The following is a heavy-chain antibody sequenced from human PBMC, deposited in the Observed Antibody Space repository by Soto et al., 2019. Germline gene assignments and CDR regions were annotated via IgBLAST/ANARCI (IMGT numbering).Heavy chain of an antibody. CDR2: INHSGST. CDR1: GGSFSGYY. D-gene: IGHD3-3*01. J-gene: IGHJ4*02. CDR3: ARAGPYDFWSGYYTGFDY. V-gene: IGHV4-34*01. Sequence: SETLSLTCAVYGGSFSGYYWSWIRQPPGKGLEWIGEINHSGSTNYNPSLKSRVTISVDTSKNQFSLKLSSVTAADTAVYYCARAGPYDFWSGYYTGFDYWGQGTLVT.